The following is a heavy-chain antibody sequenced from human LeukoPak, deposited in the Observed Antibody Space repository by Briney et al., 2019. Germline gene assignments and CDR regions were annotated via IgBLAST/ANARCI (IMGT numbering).Heavy chain of an antibody. D-gene: IGHD6-19*01. CDR1: GFTFSSYE. J-gene: IGHJ3*01. Sequence: GGSLRLSCAASGFTFSSYEMNWVRQAPGKGLEWVSYISSSGSTIYYADSVKGRFTISRDTAKNSLSLQMNSLSAEDTAVYYCASERYSSGWDAFDVWGQGTKVTVSS. V-gene: IGHV3-48*03. CDR3: ASERYSSGWDAFDV. CDR2: ISSSGSTI.